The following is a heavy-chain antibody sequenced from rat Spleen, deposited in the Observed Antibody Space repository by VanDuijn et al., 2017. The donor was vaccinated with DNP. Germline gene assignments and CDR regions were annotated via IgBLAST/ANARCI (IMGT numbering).Heavy chain of an antibody. J-gene: IGHJ4*01. CDR1: GYSITSNY. D-gene: IGHD4-3*01. Sequence: EVQLQESGPGLVKPSQSLSLTCSVTGYSITSNYWGWIRKFPGNKMEWIGHISYSGSSGYNPSLKSRISITRDTSKNQFFLQLNSVSTEDTATYYCARDLIIRDTTSAMDVWGQGTSVTVSS. CDR3: ARDLIIRDTTSAMDV. V-gene: IGHV3-1*01. CDR2: ISYSGSS.